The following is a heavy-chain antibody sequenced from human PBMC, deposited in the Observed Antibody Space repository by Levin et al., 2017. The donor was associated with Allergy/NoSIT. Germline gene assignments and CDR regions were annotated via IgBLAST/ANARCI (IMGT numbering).Heavy chain of an antibody. D-gene: IGHD1-7*01. V-gene: IGHV3-21*01. J-gene: IGHJ6*02. Sequence: GESLKISCAASGFTFSSYSMNWVRQAPGKGLEWVSSISSSSSYIYYADSVKGRFTISRDNAKNSLYLQMNSLRAEDTAVYYCARGGTTNGMDGWGQGTTVTVSS. CDR1: GFTFSSYS. CDR2: ISSSSSYI. CDR3: ARGGTTNGMDG.